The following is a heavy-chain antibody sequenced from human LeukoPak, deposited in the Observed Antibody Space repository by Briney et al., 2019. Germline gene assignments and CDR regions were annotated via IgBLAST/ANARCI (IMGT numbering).Heavy chain of an antibody. Sequence: ASVKVSCKASGYTFTGYYMHWVRQAPGQGLEWMGWINPNSGGTNYAQKFQGRATMTRDTSISTAYMELSSLRSEDTAVYYCARDYGDNNWFDHWGQGTLVTVSS. J-gene: IGHJ5*02. CDR2: INPNSGGT. D-gene: IGHD4-17*01. CDR1: GYTFTGYY. V-gene: IGHV1-2*02. CDR3: ARDYGDNNWFDH.